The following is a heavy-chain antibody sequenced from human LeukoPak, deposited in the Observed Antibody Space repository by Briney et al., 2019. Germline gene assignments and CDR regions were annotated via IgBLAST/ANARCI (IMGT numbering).Heavy chain of an antibody. CDR1: GGSFSGYY. J-gene: IGHJ4*02. CDR3: ARHEGGGTYPLDY. CDR2: INHSGST. V-gene: IGHV4-34*01. D-gene: IGHD1-26*01. Sequence: SETLSLTGAVYGGSFSGYYWSWIRQPPGKGLEWIGEINHSGSTNYNPSLKSRVTISVDTSKNQFSLKLSSVTAADTALYYCARHEGGGTYPLDYWGQGTLVTVSS.